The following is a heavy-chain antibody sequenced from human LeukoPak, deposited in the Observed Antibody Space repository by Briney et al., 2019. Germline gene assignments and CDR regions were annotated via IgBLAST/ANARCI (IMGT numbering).Heavy chain of an antibody. V-gene: IGHV4-34*01. Sequence: PSETLSLTCAVSGGSFSGHYWNWIRQPPGKGLEWIGEINHGGSTNYNPSLKSRVTISVDTSQKQFSLRLSSVTAADTAVYYCARSTEVAAAGSAYWGQGTLVTVSS. D-gene: IGHD6-13*01. CDR2: INHGGST. CDR1: GGSFSGHY. J-gene: IGHJ4*02. CDR3: ARSTEVAAAGSAY.